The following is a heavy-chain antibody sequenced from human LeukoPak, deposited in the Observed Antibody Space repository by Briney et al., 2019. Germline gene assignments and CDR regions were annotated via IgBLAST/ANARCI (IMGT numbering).Heavy chain of an antibody. D-gene: IGHD3-16*02. CDR1: GSSISSSSYY. J-gene: IGHJ4*02. Sequence: PSETLSFTCTVSGSSISSSSYYWGWIRQPPGRGLEWIGSIYYSGSTNYNPSLKSRVTISVDTSKNQFSLRLSSVTAADTAVYYCARTGIDYVWGSYRAQYDYWGQGTLVTVSS. CDR2: IYYSGST. V-gene: IGHV4-39*01. CDR3: ARTGIDYVWGSYRAQYDY.